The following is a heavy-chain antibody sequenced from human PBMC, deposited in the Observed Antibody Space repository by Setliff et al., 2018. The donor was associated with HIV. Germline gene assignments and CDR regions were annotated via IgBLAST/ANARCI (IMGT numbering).Heavy chain of an antibody. CDR1: GYTFNTYP. D-gene: IGHD3-3*01. CDR2: INTATGSP. J-gene: IGHJ3*02. CDR3: ARDGADYNFRSGTHPFDI. V-gene: IGHV7-4-1*02. Sequence: ASVEVSCKASGYTFNTYPINWVRQALGQGLELMGWINTATGSPRFAQGFRGRFGFSLDASVTTTYLHINNLEAADSAIYYCARDGADYNFRSGTHPFDIWG.